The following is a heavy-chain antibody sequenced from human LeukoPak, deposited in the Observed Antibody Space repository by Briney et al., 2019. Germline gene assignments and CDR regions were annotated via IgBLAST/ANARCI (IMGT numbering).Heavy chain of an antibody. CDR3: ARENGDYDGPDDAFDI. CDR2: VWYDGSKK. D-gene: IGHD4-17*01. CDR1: GFTFSSYG. J-gene: IGHJ3*02. Sequence: PVGSLRLSCAASGFTFSSYGMHWGRQGPGKGLGWGAVVWYDGSKKYYANSVKGRFTISRYNYKNTLYLQMNSLRAEATAVYYCARENGDYDGPDDAFDIWGQGTMVTVSS. V-gene: IGHV3-33*01.